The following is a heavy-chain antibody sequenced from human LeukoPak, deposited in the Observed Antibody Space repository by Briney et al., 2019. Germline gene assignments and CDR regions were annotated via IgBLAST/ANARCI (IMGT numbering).Heavy chain of an antibody. J-gene: IGHJ6*03. CDR3: ARHPRGYYDSSGYSPDYYYYYMDV. Sequence: GESLKISCKGSGYSFTSYWIGWVRQMPGKGLEWMGIIYPGDSDTRYSPSFQGQVTISADKSISTAYLQWSSLKASDTAMYYCARHPRGYYDSSGYSPDYYYYYMDVWGKGTTVTVSS. CDR2: IYPGDSDT. D-gene: IGHD3-22*01. CDR1: GYSFTSYW. V-gene: IGHV5-51*01.